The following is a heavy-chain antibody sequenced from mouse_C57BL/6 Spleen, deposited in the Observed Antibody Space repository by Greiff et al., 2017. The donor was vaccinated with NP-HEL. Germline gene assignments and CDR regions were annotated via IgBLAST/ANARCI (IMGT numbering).Heavy chain of an antibody. CDR1: GFSFNTYA. CDR2: IRSKSNNYAT. V-gene: IGHV10-1*01. CDR3: VRQTAFTFAY. Sequence: DVQLVESGGGLVQPKGSLKLSCAASGFSFNTYAMNWVRQAPGKGLEWVARIRSKSNNYATYYADSVKDRFTISRDDSESMLYLQMNNLKTEDTAMYYCVRQTAFTFAYWGQGTLVTVSA. D-gene: IGHD3-2*01. J-gene: IGHJ3*01.